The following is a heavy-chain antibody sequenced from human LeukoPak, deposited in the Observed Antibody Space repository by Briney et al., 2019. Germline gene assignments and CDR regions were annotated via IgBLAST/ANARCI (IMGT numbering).Heavy chain of an antibody. D-gene: IGHD2-2*01. V-gene: IGHV4-30-2*01. CDR1: GGSISSGDYS. J-gene: IGHJ4*02. CDR2: IYHSGST. CDR3: ARDLNAVIDY. Sequence: PSQTLSLTCAVSGGSISSGDYSWSWIRQPPGKGLEWIGYIYHSGSTYYNPSLKSRVTISVDRSKNQFSLKLSSVTAADTAVYYCARDLNAVIDYWGQGTLVTVSS.